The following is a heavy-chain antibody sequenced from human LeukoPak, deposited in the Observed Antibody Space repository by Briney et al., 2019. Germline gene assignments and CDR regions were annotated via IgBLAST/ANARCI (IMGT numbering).Heavy chain of an antibody. V-gene: IGHV3-21*01. Sequence: GGSLRLSCAASGFTFSSYSMNWVRQAPGKGLEWVSSISSSSSYIYYADSVKGRFTISRDNAKNSLYLQMNSLRAEDTAVYYCARSPPRDVEMATIFDWYFDLWGRGTLVTVSS. CDR1: GFTFSSYS. CDR2: ISSSSSYI. J-gene: IGHJ2*01. D-gene: IGHD5-24*01. CDR3: ARSPPRDVEMATIFDWYFDL.